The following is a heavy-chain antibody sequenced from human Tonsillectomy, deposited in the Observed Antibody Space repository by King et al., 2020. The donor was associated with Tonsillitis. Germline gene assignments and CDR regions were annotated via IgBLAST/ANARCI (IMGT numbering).Heavy chain of an antibody. J-gene: IGHJ4*02. V-gene: IGHV4-4*07. CDR1: GGSISSYY. Sequence: QLQESGPGLVKPSETLSLTCNVSGGSISSYYWSWIRQPAGEGLEWIGRIYVSGNTNCNPSLKSRVTMSVATSKNQFSLKLSSVTAADTAVYYCASEVRGVMQYDYWGQGTLVTVSS. D-gene: IGHD3-10*01. CDR2: IYVSGNT. CDR3: ASEVRGVMQYDY.